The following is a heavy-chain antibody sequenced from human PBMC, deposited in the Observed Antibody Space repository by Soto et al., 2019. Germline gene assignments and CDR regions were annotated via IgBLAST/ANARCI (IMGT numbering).Heavy chain of an antibody. CDR3: ARHVPAAGYYYGIDV. CDR2: IIPIFGTA. V-gene: IGHV1-69*14. Sequence: QVQLVQSGAEVKKPGSSVKVACKASVGTFSSYAISWVRQAPGPGLEWMGGIIPIFGTANYAQKFQGSVTLTADKSTSTAYIERSSRRSEDTAVYDCARHVPAAGYYYGIDVWGQGTTVTVSS. J-gene: IGHJ6*02. D-gene: IGHD2-2*01. CDR1: VGTFSSYA.